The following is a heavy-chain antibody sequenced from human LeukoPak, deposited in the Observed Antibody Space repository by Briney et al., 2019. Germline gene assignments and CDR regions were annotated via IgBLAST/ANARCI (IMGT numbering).Heavy chain of an antibody. Sequence: PGGSLRLSCAASGFTFDDYGMSWVRQAPGKGLEWVSGINWNGGSTGYADSVKGRFTISRDNAKNSLYLQMNSLRAEDTALYYCARGFTMIVVAPFDYWGQGTLVTVSS. CDR2: INWNGGST. D-gene: IGHD3-22*01. CDR3: ARGFTMIVVAPFDY. CDR1: GFTFDDYG. V-gene: IGHV3-20*04. J-gene: IGHJ4*02.